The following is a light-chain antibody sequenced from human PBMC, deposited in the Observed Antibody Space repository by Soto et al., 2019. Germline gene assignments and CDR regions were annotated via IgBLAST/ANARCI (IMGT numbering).Light chain of an antibody. V-gene: IGKV3-11*01. CDR2: DAS. CDR1: QSVSSS. Sequence: EIVLTQSPDTLSLSPGERATLSCRASQSVSSSLVGYQQKPGQAPRLLNYDASNRATGIPARFSDSGSGTDVTLTISILEPEDFGIYYCHQRSSWPPDVSFGPGTKVDIK. CDR3: HQRSSWPPDVS. J-gene: IGKJ3*01.